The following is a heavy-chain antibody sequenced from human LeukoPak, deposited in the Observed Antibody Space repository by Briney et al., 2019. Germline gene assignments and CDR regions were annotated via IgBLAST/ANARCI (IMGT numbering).Heavy chain of an antibody. Sequence: GGXXRLSCAASGFTFSSYEMNWVRQAPGKGLEWVSYISSSGSTIYYADSVKGRFTISRDNAKNSLYLQMNSLRAEDTAVYYCAKTSYGSGSYYIRERYFDYWGQGTLVTVSS. D-gene: IGHD3-10*01. J-gene: IGHJ4*02. CDR3: AKTSYGSGSYYIRERYFDY. V-gene: IGHV3-48*03. CDR1: GFTFSSYE. CDR2: ISSSGSTI.